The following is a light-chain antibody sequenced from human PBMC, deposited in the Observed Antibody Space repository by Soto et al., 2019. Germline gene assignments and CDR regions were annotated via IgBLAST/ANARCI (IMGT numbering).Light chain of an antibody. CDR3: SSYGGTNGQYG. CDR2: EVS. V-gene: IGLV2-8*01. CDR1: SSDVGGYNA. J-gene: IGLJ1*01. Sequence: QSALTQPPSASGSPGQSVTISCTGTSSDVGGYNAVSWYQQHPGKAPKLMIYEVSKRPSGVPDRFSGSKSGNTASLTVFGLPAEDEADYYCSSYGGTNGQYGFGTGTKLTVL.